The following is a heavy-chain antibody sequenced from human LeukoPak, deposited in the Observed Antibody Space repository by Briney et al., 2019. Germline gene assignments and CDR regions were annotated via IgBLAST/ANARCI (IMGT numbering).Heavy chain of an antibody. D-gene: IGHD6-13*01. V-gene: IGHV4-4*07. Sequence: SETLTLTCTVSGVSISGYYWSWIRQPAGKGLEWLGRIPTSGSTNYSPSLKSRVTMSIDPSKNQFSLKLSSVTAADTAVYYCARARYSSSWDFDYWGQGTLVTVSS. CDR2: IPTSGST. CDR1: GVSISGYY. J-gene: IGHJ4*02. CDR3: ARARYSSSWDFDY.